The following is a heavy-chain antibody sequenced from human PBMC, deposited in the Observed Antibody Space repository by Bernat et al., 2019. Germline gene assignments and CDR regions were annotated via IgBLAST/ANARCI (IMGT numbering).Heavy chain of an antibody. D-gene: IGHD4-23*01. CDR2: IYSGGST. CDR3: ASRTVVPRLDYYYYGMDV. J-gene: IGHJ6*02. CDR1: GFTVSSNY. Sequence: EVQLVETGGGLIQPGGSLRLSCAASGFTVSSNYMSWVRQAPGKGLEWVSVIYSGGSTYYADSVKGRFNISRDNSKNTLYLQMNSLRAEDTAVYYCASRTVVPRLDYYYYGMDVWGQGTTVTVSS. V-gene: IGHV3-53*02.